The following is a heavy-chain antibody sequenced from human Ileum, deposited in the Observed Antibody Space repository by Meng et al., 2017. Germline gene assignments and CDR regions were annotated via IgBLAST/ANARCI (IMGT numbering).Heavy chain of an antibody. CDR1: GYSFIDYY. Sequence: ASVKVSCKASGYSFIDYYMNWVRQAPGQGPEGMGRINPNTGDTYYAQKFLGRVTMTRNTSINTAYMELTRLTSDDTAVYYCAKEAVLSAATGWLIDYWGRGSLVTVSS. CDR2: INPNTGDT. CDR3: AKEAVLSAATGWLIDY. V-gene: IGHV1-2*06. D-gene: IGHD5-24*01. J-gene: IGHJ4*02.